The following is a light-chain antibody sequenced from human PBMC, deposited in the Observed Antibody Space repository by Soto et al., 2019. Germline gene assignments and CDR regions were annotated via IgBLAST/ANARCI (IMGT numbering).Light chain of an antibody. V-gene: IGKV1-5*03. J-gene: IGKJ1*01. CDR3: QHYNSYSEA. CDR2: KAS. CDR1: QSISTL. Sequence: DIQMTQSPSTLSASVGDRVTITCRASQSISTLLAWFQQKPGKAPEILIYKASSLESGVPSSFSGSGSGTEFTLTISSLQPDDFATYYCQHYNSYSEAFGQGTKVDIK.